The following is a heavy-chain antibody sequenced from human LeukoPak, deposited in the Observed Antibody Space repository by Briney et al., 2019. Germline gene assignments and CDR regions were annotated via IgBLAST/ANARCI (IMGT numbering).Heavy chain of an antibody. CDR2: IYYSGST. Sequence: SETLSLTCTVSGGSISSSSYYWGWIRQPPGKGLEWIGSIYYSGSTNYNPSLKSRVTISVDTSKNQFSLKLSSVTAADTAVYYCSAVDTFSGYSSSWSQFDYWGQGTLVTVSS. CDR1: GGSISSSSYY. CDR3: SAVDTFSGYSSSWSQFDY. D-gene: IGHD6-13*01. J-gene: IGHJ4*02. V-gene: IGHV4-39*07.